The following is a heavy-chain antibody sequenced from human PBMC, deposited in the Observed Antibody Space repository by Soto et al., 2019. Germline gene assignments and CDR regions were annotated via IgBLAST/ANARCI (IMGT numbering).Heavy chain of an antibody. D-gene: IGHD2-2*01. Sequence: PSETLSPTCAVDGGSSSGYYWGWVRQPPGEGLEWIGDINETGGSNYNPSLKSRVMISVDTAKTQFSLNVTSVTAADTAVYYCAREVGYYSATRRNLYFDYWGPGTLVTVSS. J-gene: IGHJ4*02. CDR1: GGSSSGYY. CDR2: INETGGS. V-gene: IGHV4-34*01. CDR3: AREVGYYSATRRNLYFDY.